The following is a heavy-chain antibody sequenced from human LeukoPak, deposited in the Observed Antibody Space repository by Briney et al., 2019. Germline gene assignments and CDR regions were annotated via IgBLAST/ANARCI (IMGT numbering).Heavy chain of an antibody. D-gene: IGHD4-23*01. V-gene: IGHV4-4*07. CDR3: ARAKDNYGGNVAFDI. J-gene: IGHJ3*02. Sequence: SETLSLTCTVSGGSISSYYWSWIRQPAGKGLEWIGRIYTSGSTTYNPSLKSRVTMSVDTSKNQFSLKLNSVTAADTAVYYCARAKDNYGGNVAFDIWGQGTMVTISS. CDR2: IYTSGST. CDR1: GGSISSYY.